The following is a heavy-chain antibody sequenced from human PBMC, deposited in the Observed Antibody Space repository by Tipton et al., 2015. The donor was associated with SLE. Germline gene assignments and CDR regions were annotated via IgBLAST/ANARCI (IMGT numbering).Heavy chain of an antibody. CDR1: GFTFSSYA. D-gene: IGHD3-22*01. J-gene: IGHJ4*02. V-gene: IGHV4-30-4*08. CDR2: IYYSGST. Sequence: LRLSCAASGFTFSSYAMTWVRQAPGKGLEWIGYIYYSGSTYYNPSLKSRITISVDTSKNQFSLKLSSVTAADTAVYYCAREGILQYSSGYMYYFDYWGQGTLVTVSS. CDR3: AREGILQYSSGYMYYFDY.